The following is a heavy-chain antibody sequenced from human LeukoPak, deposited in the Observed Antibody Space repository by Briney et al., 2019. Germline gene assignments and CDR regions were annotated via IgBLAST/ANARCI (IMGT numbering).Heavy chain of an antibody. V-gene: IGHV3-23*01. CDR2: INGSGGST. J-gene: IGHJ4*02. D-gene: IGHD3-22*01. Sequence: GGSLRLSCATSGFIFSSFALSWVRQAPGKGLEWVSGINGSGGSTYYADSVKGRFTISRDNSKNMLYLQMNSLRAEDTAVYYCARDTYDSSGYYGYWGQGTLVTVSS. CDR3: ARDTYDSSGYYGY. CDR1: GFIFSSFA.